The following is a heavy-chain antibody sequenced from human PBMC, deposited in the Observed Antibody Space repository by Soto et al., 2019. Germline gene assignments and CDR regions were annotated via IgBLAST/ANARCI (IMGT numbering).Heavy chain of an antibody. D-gene: IGHD5-18*01. V-gene: IGHV3-33*01. Sequence: QPGGSLRLSCAASGFTFSSYGMHWVRQAPGKGLEWVAVIWYDGSNKYYADSVKGRFTISRDNSKNTLYLQMNSLRAEDTAVYYCARDPEPLDTAMVTIAYYYSYGMDVWGQGTTVTVSS. CDR2: IWYDGSNK. J-gene: IGHJ6*02. CDR1: GFTFSSYG. CDR3: ARDPEPLDTAMVTIAYYYSYGMDV.